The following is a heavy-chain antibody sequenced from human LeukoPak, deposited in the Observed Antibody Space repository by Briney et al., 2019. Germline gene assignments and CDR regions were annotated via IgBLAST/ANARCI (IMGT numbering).Heavy chain of an antibody. CDR1: GFTFNTYA. J-gene: IGHJ4*02. V-gene: IGHV3-23*01. CDR2: ISGTGGGT. CDR3: ARASTVTTAFDY. Sequence: GGSLRLSCAASGFTFNTYAMSWVRQAPGKGLEWVSSISGTGGGTYYADSVKGRFTISRDNSKNTLYLQMNSLRAEDTAVYYCARASTVTTAFDYWGQGTLVTVSS. D-gene: IGHD4-17*01.